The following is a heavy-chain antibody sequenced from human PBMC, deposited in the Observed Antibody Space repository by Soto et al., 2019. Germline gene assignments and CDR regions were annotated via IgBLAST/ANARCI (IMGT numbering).Heavy chain of an antibody. CDR1: GFTFSSYA. Sequence: GGSLRLSCAASGFTFSSYAMTWVRQAPGKGLEWVSAITGSGGSTYYADSVKGRFTISRDNSKNTVYLQMNSLRVEDTAVYYCAKDHYGPDPWGQGTVVTVSS. J-gene: IGHJ5*02. D-gene: IGHD4-17*01. CDR3: AKDHYGPDP. V-gene: IGHV3-23*01. CDR2: ITGSGGST.